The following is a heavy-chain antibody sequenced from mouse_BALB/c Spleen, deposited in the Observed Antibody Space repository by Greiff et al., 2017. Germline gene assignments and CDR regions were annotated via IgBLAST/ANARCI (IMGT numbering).Heavy chain of an antibody. CDR2: IDPANGNT. J-gene: IGHJ1*01. CDR1: GFNIKDTY. CDR3: ARGYYGTGTYFDV. Sequence: EVQRVESGAELVKPGASVKLSCTASGFNIKDTYMHWVKQRPEQGLEWIGRIDPANGNTKYDPKFQGKATITADTSSNTAYLQLSSLTSEDTAVYYCARGYYGTGTYFDVWGAGTTVTVSS. D-gene: IGHD1-1*01. V-gene: IGHV14-3*02.